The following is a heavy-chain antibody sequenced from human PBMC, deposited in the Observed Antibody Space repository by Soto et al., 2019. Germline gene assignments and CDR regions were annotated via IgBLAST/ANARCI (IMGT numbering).Heavy chain of an antibody. D-gene: IGHD3-10*01. V-gene: IGHV1-18*01. Sequence: EASVKVSCKASGYTFTSYGITWVRQAPGQGLEWMGWISAYNGNTNYAQNLQGRVTMTTDTSTSTAYMDLRSLRSDDTAVYYCARDGPMDRAFDIWGQGTMVTVS. CDR1: GYTFTSYG. J-gene: IGHJ3*02. CDR3: ARDGPMDRAFDI. CDR2: ISAYNGNT.